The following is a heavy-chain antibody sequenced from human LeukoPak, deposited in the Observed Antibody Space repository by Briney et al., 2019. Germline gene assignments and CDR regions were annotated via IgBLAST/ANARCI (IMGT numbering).Heavy chain of an antibody. V-gene: IGHV4-34*01. D-gene: IGHD3-10*01. Sequence: SETLSLTCAVYGGSFSGYYWSWIRQPPGKGLVWIGEINHCGSTNYNPSLKSRVTISVDTSKNQFSLKLSSVTAADTAVYYCARGHYYGSGSYRHRGGNWFDSWGQGTLVTVSS. CDR3: ARGHYYGSGSYRHRGGNWFDS. CDR2: INHCGST. J-gene: IGHJ5*01. CDR1: GGSFSGYY.